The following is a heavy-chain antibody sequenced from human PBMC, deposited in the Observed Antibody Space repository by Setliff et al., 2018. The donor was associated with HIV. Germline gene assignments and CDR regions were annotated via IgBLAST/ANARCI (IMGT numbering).Heavy chain of an antibody. Sequence: SETLSLTCTVSGGSISSGNYYWSWIRQHPGKGLEWIGYIYYSGSTYYNPTLKSRVTMSVDTSKNQFSLKLSSVTAADTAVYYCAREGARHYGSGRYHSWFDPWGQGTQVTVS. CDR3: AREGARHYGSGRYHSWFDP. V-gene: IGHV4-31*03. D-gene: IGHD3-10*01. CDR2: IYYSGST. CDR1: GGSISSGNYY. J-gene: IGHJ5*02.